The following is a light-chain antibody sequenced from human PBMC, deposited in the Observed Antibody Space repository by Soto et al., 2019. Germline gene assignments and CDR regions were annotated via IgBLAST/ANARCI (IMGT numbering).Light chain of an antibody. CDR3: QQSDSTPYT. Sequence: DIQMTQSPSTLSTSVGDRVIITCRASQSISTYLNWYQQKPGKAPRLLIYDASSLLSGVPSRFSGSGSGTDFTLTIASLQPEDFSTYYCQQSDSTPYTFGQGTKVDI. CDR2: DAS. CDR1: QSISTY. V-gene: IGKV1-39*01. J-gene: IGKJ2*01.